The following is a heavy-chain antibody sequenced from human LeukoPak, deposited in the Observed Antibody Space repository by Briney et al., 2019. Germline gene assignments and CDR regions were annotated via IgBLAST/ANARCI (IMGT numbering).Heavy chain of an antibody. CDR1: GGTFSTNT. Sequence: SVKVSCKASGGTFSTNTISWVRQAPGKGPEWMGRFIPVLRTAEYTERFQGRVTITADKYTNTAYMELTSLKSEDTAVYYCARGKGFVGHFDSWGQGTLVSVSS. D-gene: IGHD2-15*01. CDR2: FIPVLRTA. V-gene: IGHV1-69*08. J-gene: IGHJ4*02. CDR3: ARGKGFVGHFDS.